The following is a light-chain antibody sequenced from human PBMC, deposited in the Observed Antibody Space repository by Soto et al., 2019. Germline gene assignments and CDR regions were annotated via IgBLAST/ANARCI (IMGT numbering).Light chain of an antibody. CDR3: QQRSNWPIT. V-gene: IGKV3-11*01. CDR2: GAS. CDR1: QSVSSY. Sequence: EIVLTQSPATLSLSPGERATLSCRASQSVSSYLAWYQQKPGQAPRLLIYGASTRATDIPARVSGSGSGTEFTLTISSLQSEDYAVYYCQQRSNWPITFGQGTRLEIK. J-gene: IGKJ5*01.